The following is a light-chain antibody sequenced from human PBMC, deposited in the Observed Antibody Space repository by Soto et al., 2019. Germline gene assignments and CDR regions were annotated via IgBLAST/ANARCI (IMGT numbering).Light chain of an antibody. Sequence: QSALTQPPSASGSPGHSVTISCTGTSSDVGGHNYVSWYQQHPGKAPQLMIYEVSRRPSGVPDRFSGSKSGNTASLTVSGLQAEDEADYYCSSYAGSNNLLFGGGTKLTVL. CDR2: EVS. CDR3: SSYAGSNNLL. J-gene: IGLJ2*01. V-gene: IGLV2-8*01. CDR1: SSDVGGHNY.